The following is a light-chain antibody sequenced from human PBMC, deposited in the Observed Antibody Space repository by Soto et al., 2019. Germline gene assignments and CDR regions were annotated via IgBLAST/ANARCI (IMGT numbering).Light chain of an antibody. CDR2: GAS. V-gene: IGKV3-15*01. Sequence: EIVMTQSPATLSVSPGERATLSCRASQSVGSNLAWYQRKPGQAPRLLIYGASTRATGVPARFSGSGSGTEFTLAISSLQSEDSAVYYCQQYNNWHWTFGQGTKVDIK. CDR3: QQYNNWHWT. CDR1: QSVGSN. J-gene: IGKJ1*01.